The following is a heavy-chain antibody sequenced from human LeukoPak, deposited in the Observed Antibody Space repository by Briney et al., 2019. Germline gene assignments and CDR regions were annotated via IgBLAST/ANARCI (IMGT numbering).Heavy chain of an antibody. Sequence: GGSLRLSCAASGFTFSKFWMSWVRQAPGKGLEWVAFIRYDGGIKHYADSVKGRFTISKDNSENTVSLQMNSLRPEDTAVYYCTKLAAASPDYWGQGTLVTVSS. CDR1: GFTFSKFW. CDR3: TKLAAASPDY. CDR2: IRYDGGIK. D-gene: IGHD6-13*01. V-gene: IGHV3-30*02. J-gene: IGHJ4*02.